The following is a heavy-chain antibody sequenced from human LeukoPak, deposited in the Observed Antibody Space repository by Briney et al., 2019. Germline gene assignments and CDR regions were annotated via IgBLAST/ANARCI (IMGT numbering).Heavy chain of an antibody. Sequence: GGSPRLSCAASGFTFSSYAMSWVRQAPGKGLEWVSAISGSGGSTYYADSVKGRFTISRDNSKNTLYLQMNSLRAEDTAVYYCAKVGDPWECLYWGQGTLVTVSS. V-gene: IGHV3-23*01. D-gene: IGHD1-26*01. CDR2: ISGSGGST. CDR3: AKVGDPWECLY. J-gene: IGHJ4*02. CDR1: GFTFSSYA.